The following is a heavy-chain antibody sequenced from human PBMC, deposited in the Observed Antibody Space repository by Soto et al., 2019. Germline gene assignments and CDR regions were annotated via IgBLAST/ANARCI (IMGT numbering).Heavy chain of an antibody. CDR1: GLTFNAYA. J-gene: IGHJ4*02. CDR3: ARVASDYINSVDH. Sequence: EVQLLESGGGLVQPGGSLRLSCAASGLTFNAYAMTWVRQAPGKGLEWVSAIGGSGGNRYYAASVKGRFTISRDNSKHTLDLQMSRLRVEDTAVYYCARVASDYINSVDHWGQGILVTVSS. D-gene: IGHD4-4*01. V-gene: IGHV3-23*01. CDR2: IGGSGGNR.